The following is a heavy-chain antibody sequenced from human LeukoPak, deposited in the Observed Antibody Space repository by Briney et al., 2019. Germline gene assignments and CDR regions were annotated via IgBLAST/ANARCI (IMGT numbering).Heavy chain of an antibody. J-gene: IGHJ4*02. CDR1: GGSISSYY. V-gene: IGHV4-59*01. Sequence: PSETLSLTCRVSGGSISSYYWSWIRQPPGKGLEWIGYIYYSGTTNYNPSLKSRVTISLDTSKNQFSLKLSSVTAADTAVYYCARRTGYYNGFDYWGQGTLVTVSS. CDR3: ARRTGYYNGFDY. CDR2: IYYSGTT. D-gene: IGHD3-9*01.